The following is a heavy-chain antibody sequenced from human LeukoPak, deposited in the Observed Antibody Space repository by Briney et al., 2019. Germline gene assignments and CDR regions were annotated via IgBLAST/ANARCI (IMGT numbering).Heavy chain of an antibody. V-gene: IGHV3-48*01. Sequence: GGSLRLSCAAAGFTLSRYGMNWDRQAPGKGLEWVSYISGSGNTIHYADSVKGRFTISRDNAKNSLFLQMNSLRVEDTSVFYCARYQGGYNYGRGYFDYWGRGTLVTVSS. CDR3: ARYQGGYNYGRGYFDY. CDR2: ISGSGNTI. J-gene: IGHJ4*03. D-gene: IGHD5-24*01. CDR1: GFTLSRYG.